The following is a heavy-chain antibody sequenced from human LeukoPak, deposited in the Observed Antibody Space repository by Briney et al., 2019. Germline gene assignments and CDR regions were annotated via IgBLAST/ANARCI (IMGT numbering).Heavy chain of an antibody. CDR3: ARTRGSPTPTPYYFDY. CDR2: INQDGSDK. CDR1: GLTFTDAW. J-gene: IGHJ4*02. D-gene: IGHD3-16*01. Sequence: GGSLRLSCAASGLTFTDAWMTWVRQAPGKVLEWVANINQDGSDKYYVDSVKGRFTISRDNARNSLYLQMDSMRAEDTAVYYCARTRGSPTPTPYYFDYWGQGTLVTASS. V-gene: IGHV3-7*05.